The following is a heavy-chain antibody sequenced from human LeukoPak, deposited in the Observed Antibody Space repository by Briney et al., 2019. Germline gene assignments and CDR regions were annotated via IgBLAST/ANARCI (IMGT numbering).Heavy chain of an antibody. Sequence: ASVKVSCKASGYTFTSYYMHWVRQAPGQGLEWMGIINPSGGSTSYAQKFQGRVTMTRDTSTSTVYMELSSLRSEDTAVYYCARDPVSSSRFRGNWFDPWGQGTLVTVSS. J-gene: IGHJ5*02. CDR3: ARDPVSSSRFRGNWFDP. CDR2: INPSGGST. V-gene: IGHV1-46*01. D-gene: IGHD6-13*01. CDR1: GYTFTSYY.